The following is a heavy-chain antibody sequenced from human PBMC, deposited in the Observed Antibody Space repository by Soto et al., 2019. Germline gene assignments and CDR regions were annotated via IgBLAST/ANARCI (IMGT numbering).Heavy chain of an antibody. Sequence: GGSLKISCKGSGYSFTHCWIGWVRQMPGKGLEWMGIIYPGDSDTRYSPSFQGQVAISADKSISTAYLQWSSLKASDTAMYYCARRSAGTADAFDIWGQGTMVTVSS. J-gene: IGHJ3*02. CDR3: ARRSAGTADAFDI. CDR2: IYPGDSDT. V-gene: IGHV5-51*01. CDR1: GYSFTHCW. D-gene: IGHD1-26*01.